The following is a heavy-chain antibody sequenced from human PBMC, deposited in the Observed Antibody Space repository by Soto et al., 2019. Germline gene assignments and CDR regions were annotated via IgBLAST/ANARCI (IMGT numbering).Heavy chain of an antibody. V-gene: IGHV3-33*01. D-gene: IGHD6-19*01. CDR2: IWYDGSNK. J-gene: IGHJ6*03. CDR1: GFTFSSYG. CDR3: ARDHPVAGLLREPSYYMDV. Sequence: GGSLRLSCAASGFTFSSYGMHWVRQAPGKGLEWVAVIWYDGSNKYYADSVKGRFTISRDNSKNTLYLQMNSLRAEDTAVYYCARDHPVAGLLREPSYYMDVWGKGTTVTVSS.